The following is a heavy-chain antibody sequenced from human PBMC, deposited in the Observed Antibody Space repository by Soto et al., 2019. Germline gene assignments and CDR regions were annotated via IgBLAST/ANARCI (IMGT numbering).Heavy chain of an antibody. V-gene: IGHV3-21*01. CDR2: ISSSSSYI. D-gene: IGHD7-27*01. J-gene: IGHJ3*02. CDR3: ARDQTGDLDAFDI. CDR1: GFTFSSYS. Sequence: GGSLRLSCAASGFTFSSYSMNWVRQAPGKGLEWVSSISSSSSYIYYADSVKGRFTISRDNAKNSLYLQMNSLRAEDTAVYYCARDQTGDLDAFDIWGQGTMVTVSS.